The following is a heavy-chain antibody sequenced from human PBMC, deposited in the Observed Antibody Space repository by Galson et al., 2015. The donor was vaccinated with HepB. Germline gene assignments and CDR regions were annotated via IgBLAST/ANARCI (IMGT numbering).Heavy chain of an antibody. V-gene: IGHV3-7*03. CDR2: IKQDGSEK. J-gene: IGHJ6*02. CDR3: ARDSNSWYYYYGMDV. CDR1: GFTFSSYW. D-gene: IGHD6-13*01. Sequence: SLRLSCAASGFTFSSYWMSWVRQAPGKGLEWVANIKQDGSEKYYVDSVKGRFTISRDNAKNSLYLQMNSLRAEDTAVYYCARDSNSWYYYYGMDVWGQGTTVTVSS.